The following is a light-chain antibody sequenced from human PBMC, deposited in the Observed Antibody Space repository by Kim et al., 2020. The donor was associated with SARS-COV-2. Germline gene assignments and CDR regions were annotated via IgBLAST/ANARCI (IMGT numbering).Light chain of an antibody. Sequence: ETVMTQFPATLSVSPGERVTLSCRASQSVGSNLAWYQQKPGQAPRLLIYGASTRATDIPARFSGSGSGTDFTLAISSLQSDDVAVYYCHQFNNWPRTFGQGTKVDIK. CDR3: HQFNNWPRT. CDR1: QSVGSN. V-gene: IGKV3-15*01. CDR2: GAS. J-gene: IGKJ1*01.